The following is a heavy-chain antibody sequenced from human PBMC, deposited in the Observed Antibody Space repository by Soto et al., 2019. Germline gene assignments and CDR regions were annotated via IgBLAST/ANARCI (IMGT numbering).Heavy chain of an antibody. CDR3: ARLGNCSSTSCYLSYMDV. Sequence: AASVKVSCKASGYTFTSYAMHWVRQAPGQRLEWMGWINANNGNTNYAQKLQGRVTMTTDTSTSTAYMELRSLRSDDTALYYCARLGNCSSTSCYLSYMDVWGKGTTVTVSS. CDR1: GYTFTSYA. V-gene: IGHV1-18*01. D-gene: IGHD2-2*01. J-gene: IGHJ6*03. CDR2: INANNGNT.